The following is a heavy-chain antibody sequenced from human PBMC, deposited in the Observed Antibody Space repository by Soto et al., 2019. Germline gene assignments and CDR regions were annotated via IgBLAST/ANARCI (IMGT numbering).Heavy chain of an antibody. CDR1: GGSISGDNRY. V-gene: IGHV4-39*01. CDR2: VFYSGRS. D-gene: IGHD3-22*01. CDR3: ARHPNNYDSSRYEYCDL. Sequence: SETLSLTCTVSGGSISGDNRYWGWVRQPPGKGLEWIGSVFYSGRSYYKPSLENRVTISIDTSKNQFSLRLTSVTAADTAFYYCARHPNNYDSSRYEYCDLGGQGTLVTV. J-gene: IGHJ4*02.